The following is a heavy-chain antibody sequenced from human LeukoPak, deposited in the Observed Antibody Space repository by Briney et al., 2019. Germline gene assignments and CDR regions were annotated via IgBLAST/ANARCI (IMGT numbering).Heavy chain of an antibody. V-gene: IGHV3-9*01. Sequence: PGGSLRLSCAASGFIFDDYAMHWVRQAPGEGLEWVSSITWNSGDIGYADSVKGRFTISRDNAKNSLYLQMNSLRAEDTALYYCAKGAYYDSSGYSDHWGQGTLVTVSS. J-gene: IGHJ5*02. CDR1: GFIFDDYA. CDR3: AKGAYYDSSGYSDH. D-gene: IGHD3-22*01. CDR2: ITWNSGDI.